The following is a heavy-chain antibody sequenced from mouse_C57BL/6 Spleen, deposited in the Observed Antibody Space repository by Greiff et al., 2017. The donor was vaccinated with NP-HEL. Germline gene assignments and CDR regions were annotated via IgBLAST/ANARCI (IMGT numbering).Heavy chain of an antibody. J-gene: IGHJ2*01. V-gene: IGHV1-53*01. Sequence: QVQLQQSGTDLVKPGASVKLSCKASGYTFTGYWMHWVKQRPGQGLEWIGNINPSDGSTTYNEKFNSKATLTVDKSSSTAYMQLSSMTTEDSAVYYCARNYGNCEGFDYWGQGTTLTVSS. CDR1: GYTFTGYW. CDR2: INPSDGST. D-gene: IGHD2-1*01. CDR3: ARNYGNCEGFDY.